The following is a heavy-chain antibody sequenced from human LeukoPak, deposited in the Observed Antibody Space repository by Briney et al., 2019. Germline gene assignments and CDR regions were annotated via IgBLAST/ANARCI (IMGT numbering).Heavy chain of an antibody. V-gene: IGHV1-18*01. CDR3: ARELYSSGWSDPYFDY. J-gene: IGHJ4*02. CDR1: GCTFTSYG. CDR2: ISAYNGNT. D-gene: IGHD6-19*01. Sequence: ASVKVSCKASGCTFTSYGISWVRQAPGQGLEWMGWISAYNGNTNYAQKLQGRVTMTTDTSTSTAYMELRSLRSDDTAVYYCARELYSSGWSDPYFDYWGQGTLVTVSS.